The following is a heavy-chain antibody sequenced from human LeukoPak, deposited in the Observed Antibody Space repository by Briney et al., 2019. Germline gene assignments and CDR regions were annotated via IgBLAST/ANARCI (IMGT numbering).Heavy chain of an antibody. Sequence: PGGSLRLSCAASGFTFSSYAMHWVRQAPGKGLEWVAVISYDGSNKYYADSVKGRFTISRDNSKNTLYLQMNSLRAEDTAAYYCARDRSYGSGSYSPTDYWGQGTLVTVSS. J-gene: IGHJ4*02. D-gene: IGHD3-10*01. CDR2: ISYDGSNK. CDR3: ARDRSYGSGSYSPTDY. V-gene: IGHV3-30*04. CDR1: GFTFSSYA.